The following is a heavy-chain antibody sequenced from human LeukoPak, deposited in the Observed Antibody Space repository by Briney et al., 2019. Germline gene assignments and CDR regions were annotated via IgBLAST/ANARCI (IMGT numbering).Heavy chain of an antibody. CDR2: IDYSGST. J-gene: IGHJ4*02. CDR1: GGSISRGGYC. V-gene: IGHV4-31*03. D-gene: IGHD3-22*01. CDR3: AADTSGYRIFNY. Sequence: SETLSLTCTVSGGSISRGGYCWSWIRQHPGKGLEWIGYIDYSGSTFYNPSLKSRLTMTIDTSKNQFSLKLSSVTAADTAVYYCAADTSGYRIFNYWGQGTLVTVSS.